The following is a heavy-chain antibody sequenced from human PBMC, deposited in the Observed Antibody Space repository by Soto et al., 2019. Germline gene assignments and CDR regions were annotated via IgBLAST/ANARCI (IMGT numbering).Heavy chain of an antibody. V-gene: IGHV1-8*01. D-gene: IGHD6-19*01. Sequence: ASVKVSCKASGYTFTSYDINWVRQATGQGLEWMGWMNPNSGNTGYAQKFQGRVTMTRNTSISTAYMELSSLRSEDTAVYYCARGAIAVAGGRDYYGMDVWGQGTTVTVSS. CDR1: GYTFTSYD. CDR2: MNPNSGNT. J-gene: IGHJ6*02. CDR3: ARGAIAVAGGRDYYGMDV.